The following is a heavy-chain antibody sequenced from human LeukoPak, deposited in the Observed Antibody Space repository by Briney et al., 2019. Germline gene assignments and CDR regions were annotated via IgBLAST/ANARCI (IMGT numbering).Heavy chain of an antibody. CDR3: AREGSYYDSSGYQSHFDY. Sequence: PSETLSLTCTVSGGSISSYYWSWIRQPPGKGLEWIGYIYYSGSTNYNPSLKSRVTISVDTSKNQFSLKLSSVTAADTAVYYCAREGSYYDSSGYQSHFDYWGQGTLVTVSS. CDR2: IYYSGST. V-gene: IGHV4-59*01. D-gene: IGHD3-22*01. J-gene: IGHJ4*02. CDR1: GGSISSYY.